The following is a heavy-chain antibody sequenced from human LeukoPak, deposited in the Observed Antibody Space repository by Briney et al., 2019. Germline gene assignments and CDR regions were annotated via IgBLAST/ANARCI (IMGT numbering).Heavy chain of an antibody. CDR1: GYTFTDYY. V-gene: IGHV1-2*02. J-gene: IGHJ4*02. CDR2: INPNSGDT. D-gene: IGHD3-16*01. CDR3: ATQRGSYLWGTDFDY. Sequence: ASVRVSYKPSGYTFTDYYMHWERQAPGQGREWIGWINPNSGDTKYAQNFQGRVTMTRDTSISTAYMELSRLRSDDTAVYYCATQRGSYLWGTDFDYWGQGTLVTVSS.